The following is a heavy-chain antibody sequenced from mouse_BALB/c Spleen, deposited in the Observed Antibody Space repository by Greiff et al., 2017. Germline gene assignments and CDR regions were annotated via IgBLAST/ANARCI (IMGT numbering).Heavy chain of an antibody. CDR3: ARHYLYGYYAMDY. CDR2: ISSGGSYT. CDR1: GFTFSSYG. V-gene: IGHV5-6*01. J-gene: IGHJ4*01. Sequence: EVQVVESGGDLVKPGGSLKLSCAASGFTFSSYGMSWVRQTPDKRLEWVATISSGGSYTYYPDSVKGRFTISRDNAKNTLYLQMSSLKSEDTAMYYCARHYLYGYYAMDYWGQGTSVTVSS. D-gene: IGHD1-2*01.